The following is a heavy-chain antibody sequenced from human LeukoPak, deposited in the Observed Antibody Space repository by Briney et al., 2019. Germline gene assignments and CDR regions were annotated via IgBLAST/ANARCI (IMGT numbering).Heavy chain of an antibody. CDR2: INPSGGST. Sequence: ASVKVSCKASGYTFTSYYMHWVRQAPGQGLEWMGIINPSGGSTSYAQKFQGRVTMTRDMSRSTVYMELSSLRSEDTAVYYCARGELGFLEWLPGGYWGQGTLVTVSS. CDR3: ARGELGFLEWLPGGY. J-gene: IGHJ4*02. V-gene: IGHV1-46*01. D-gene: IGHD3-3*01. CDR1: GYTFTSYY.